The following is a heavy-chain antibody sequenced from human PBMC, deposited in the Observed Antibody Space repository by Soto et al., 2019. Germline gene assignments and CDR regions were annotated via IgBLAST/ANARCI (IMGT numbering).Heavy chain of an antibody. Sequence: SETLSLTCAFYGLSFSGYYWILIRQPPGKGLEWIGEVNHSGSTNYNPSLKSRVTISVDTSKNQFSLKLSSVTAADTAVYYCARALPYCSGGSCLRHWFDPWGQGTLVTVSS. CDR1: GLSFSGYY. J-gene: IGHJ5*02. V-gene: IGHV4-34*01. CDR3: ARALPYCSGGSCLRHWFDP. D-gene: IGHD2-15*01. CDR2: VNHSGST.